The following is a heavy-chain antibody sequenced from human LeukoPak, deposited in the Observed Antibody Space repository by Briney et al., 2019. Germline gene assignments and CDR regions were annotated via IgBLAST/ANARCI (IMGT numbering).Heavy chain of an antibody. CDR1: GFTFSSYW. V-gene: IGHV3-30*03. D-gene: IGHD3-22*01. CDR3: ARGPHYYDSSGYYHYYYYYYMDV. J-gene: IGHJ6*03. Sequence: GGSLRLSCAASGFTFSSYWMSWVRQAPGKGLEWVAVISYDGSNKYYADSVKGRFTISRDNSKNTLYLQMNSLRAEDTAVYYCARGPHYYDSSGYYHYYYYYYMDVWGKGTTVTVSS. CDR2: ISYDGSNK.